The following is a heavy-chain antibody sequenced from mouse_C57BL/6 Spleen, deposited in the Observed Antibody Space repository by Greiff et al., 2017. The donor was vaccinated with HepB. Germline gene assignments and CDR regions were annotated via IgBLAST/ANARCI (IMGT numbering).Heavy chain of an antibody. CDR3: ARAQATGNYFDY. V-gene: IGHV1-55*01. CDR1: GYTFTSYW. D-gene: IGHD3-2*02. CDR2: IYPGSGST. J-gene: IGHJ2*01. Sequence: QVQLQQPGAELVKPGASVKMSCKASGYTFTSYWITWVKQRPGQGLEWIGDIYPGSGSTNYNEKFKSKATLTVDTSSSTAYMQLSSLTSEDSAVYYCARAQATGNYFDYWGQGTTLTVSS.